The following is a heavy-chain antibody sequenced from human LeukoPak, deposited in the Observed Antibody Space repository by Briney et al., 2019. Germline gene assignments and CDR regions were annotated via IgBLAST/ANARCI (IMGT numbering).Heavy chain of an antibody. V-gene: IGHV4-61*01. CDR2: IYYSGST. Sequence: SETLSLTCTVSGGSISSSSYYWSWIRQPPGKGLEWIGYIYYSGSTNYNPSLKSRVTISVDTSKNQFSLKLSSVTAADTAVYYCARIRDDSSGYYSWYFDYWGQGTLVTVSS. J-gene: IGHJ4*02. CDR3: ARIRDDSSGYYSWYFDY. CDR1: GGSISSSSYY. D-gene: IGHD3-22*01.